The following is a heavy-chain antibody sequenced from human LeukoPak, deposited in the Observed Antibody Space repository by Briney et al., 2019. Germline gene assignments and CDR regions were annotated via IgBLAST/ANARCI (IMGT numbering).Heavy chain of an antibody. CDR2: IRYDGRNN. V-gene: IGHV3-30*02. CDR3: TKDRSYYDSSGYLIY. D-gene: IGHD3-22*01. J-gene: IGHJ4*02. CDR1: AFTFSSFG. Sequence: PGGSLRRYCAAYAFTFSSFGRHRARQAQGKGGEGAAFIRYDGRNNFYEVSERGRFTISSSNSKTNLYLQKISMRAEDTDVYYCTKDRSYYDSSGYLIYWGQGTLVTVSS.